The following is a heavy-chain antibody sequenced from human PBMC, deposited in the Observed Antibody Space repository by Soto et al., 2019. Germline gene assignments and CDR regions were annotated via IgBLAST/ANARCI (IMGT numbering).Heavy chain of an antibody. CDR2: ISGGIT. D-gene: IGHD2-21*02. V-gene: IGHV3-23*01. Sequence: GGSLRLSCVASGFTFNNYAMSWVRQAPGKGLEWVSAISGGITYYADSVKGRFNISRENSKNTLFLQMTSLRVEDAAVYYCANCIGDDCYRDYWGQGTMVTVYS. CDR3: ANCIGDDCYRDY. CDR1: GFTFNNYA. J-gene: IGHJ4*02.